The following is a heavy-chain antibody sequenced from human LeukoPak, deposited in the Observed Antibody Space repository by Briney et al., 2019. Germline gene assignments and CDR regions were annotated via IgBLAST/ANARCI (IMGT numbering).Heavy chain of an antibody. CDR1: GFTFSSYW. D-gene: IGHD5-24*01. CDR3: ARDVATISNWFDP. J-gene: IGHJ5*02. Sequence: GGSLRLSCAASGFTFSSYWMSWVRQAPGKGLEWVANIKQDGSEEYYVDSVKGRFTISRDNAKNSLFLQMNSLRAEDTAVYYCARDVATISNWFDPWGQGTLVTVSS. CDR2: IKQDGSEE. V-gene: IGHV3-7*01.